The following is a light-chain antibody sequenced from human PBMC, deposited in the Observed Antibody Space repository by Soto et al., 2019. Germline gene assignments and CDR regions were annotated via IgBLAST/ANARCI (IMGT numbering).Light chain of an antibody. J-gene: IGKJ4*01. CDR3: QQYSKWPLT. V-gene: IGKV3-15*01. CDR1: QSVSIY. CDR2: GAF. Sequence: EIVMTQSPATLSVSPGERATLSCRASQSVSIYLAWYQQKPGQGPRVLIYGAFTRATGIPARFSGSGSGTEFILTISSLQSEDFAVYYCQQYSKWPLTFGGGTKVDIK.